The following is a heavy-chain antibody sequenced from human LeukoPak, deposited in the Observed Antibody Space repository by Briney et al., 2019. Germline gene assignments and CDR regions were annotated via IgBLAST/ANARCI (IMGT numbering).Heavy chain of an antibody. CDR2: IYYSGST. D-gene: IGHD1-7*01. CDR3: AKDLTWRGTTLLPLDY. Sequence: SETLSLTCTVSGGSISSSSYYWGWIRQPPGKGLEWIGSIYYSGSTYYNPSLKSRVTISVDTSKNQFSLKLSSVTAADTAVYYCAKDLTWRGTTLLPLDYWGQGTLVTVSS. V-gene: IGHV4-39*02. J-gene: IGHJ4*02. CDR1: GGSISSSSYY.